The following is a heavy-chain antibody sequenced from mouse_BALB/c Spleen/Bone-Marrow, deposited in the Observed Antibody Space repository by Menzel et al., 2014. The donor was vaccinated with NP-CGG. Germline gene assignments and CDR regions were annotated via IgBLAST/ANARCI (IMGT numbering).Heavy chain of an antibody. Sequence: EVHLVESGLELVKPGASVKVSCKASGYAFTSYNMYWVKQSHGKSLEWIGYIDPYNGGTSYNQKFKGKATLTVDKSSSTAYMHLNSLTSEDSAVYYCARENYGSSPAYWGQGTLVTVSA. CDR1: GYAFTSYN. V-gene: IGHV1S135*01. CDR2: IDPYNGGT. CDR3: ARENYGSSPAY. J-gene: IGHJ3*01. D-gene: IGHD1-1*01.